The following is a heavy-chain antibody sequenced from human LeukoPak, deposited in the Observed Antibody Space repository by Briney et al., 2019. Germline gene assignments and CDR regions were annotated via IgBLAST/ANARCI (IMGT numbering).Heavy chain of an antibody. CDR2: ISAYNGNT. CDR1: GYTFTSYG. V-gene: IGHV1-18*01. Sequence: ASVKVSCKASGYTFTSYGISWVRQAPGQGLEWMRWISAYNGNTNYAQKLQGRVTMTTDTSTSTAYMELRSLRSDDTAVYYCARDAYDFWSVAHMDVWGKGTTVTVSS. D-gene: IGHD3-3*01. J-gene: IGHJ6*03. CDR3: ARDAYDFWSVAHMDV.